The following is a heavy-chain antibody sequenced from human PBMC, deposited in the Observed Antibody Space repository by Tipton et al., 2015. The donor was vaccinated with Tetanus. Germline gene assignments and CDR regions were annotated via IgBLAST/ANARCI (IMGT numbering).Heavy chain of an antibody. CDR2: VSYSGRT. V-gene: IGHV4-39*02. CDR3: ARLREIVSRSGWAFDY. D-gene: IGHD3-10*01. J-gene: IGHJ4*02. Sequence: GLVKPSEAVSLTCSVSGGSMSGSGHYGAWVRQSPGKGLEWIGSVSYSGRTYYSPSLKSRVNMSVDTSKKDFSVRLGSVTAADTAVYYCARLREIVSRSGWAFDYWGQGILVTVSS. CDR1: GGSMSGSGHY.